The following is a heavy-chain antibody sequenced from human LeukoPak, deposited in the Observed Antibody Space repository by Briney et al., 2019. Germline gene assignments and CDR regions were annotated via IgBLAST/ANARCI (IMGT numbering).Heavy chain of an antibody. CDR3: VSHPCSSYYYHMDV. V-gene: IGHV4-34*01. Sequence: SETLSLTCAVYGGSFSGYYWSWIRQPPGKGLEWIGSVDYTGITSHSPSLKSRVTISVDTSKNQFSLKVSSVSAADTGVYYCVSHPCSSYYYHMDVWGRGTTVTVSS. D-gene: IGHD6-6*01. CDR1: GGSFSGYY. J-gene: IGHJ6*02. CDR2: VDYTGIT.